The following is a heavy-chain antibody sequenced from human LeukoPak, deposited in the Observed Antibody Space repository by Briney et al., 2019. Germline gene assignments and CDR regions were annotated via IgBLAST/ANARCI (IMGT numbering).Heavy chain of an antibody. D-gene: IGHD6-13*01. CDR2: INPSGGST. J-gene: IGHJ4*02. Sequence: ASVKVSCKASGYTFTSYYMHWVRQAPGQGREWMGIINPSGGSTSYAQKFQGRVTITADESTSTAYMELSSLRSEDTAVYYCASGEEERTYSSSWYYFDYWGQGTLVTVSS. CDR1: GYTFTSYY. V-gene: IGHV1-46*01. CDR3: ASGEEERTYSSSWYYFDY.